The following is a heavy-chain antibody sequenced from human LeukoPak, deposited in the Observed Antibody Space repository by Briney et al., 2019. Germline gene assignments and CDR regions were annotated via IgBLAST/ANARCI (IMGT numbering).Heavy chain of an antibody. CDR1: GYTFTSYY. Sequence: ASVKVSCKASGYTFTSYYMHWVRQAPGQGLEWMGWINPNSGGTNYAQKFQGRVTMTRDTSISTAYMELSRLRSDDTAVYYCARGAPRRVVVVAASDYWGQGTLVTVSS. V-gene: IGHV1-2*02. J-gene: IGHJ4*02. D-gene: IGHD2-15*01. CDR3: ARGAPRRVVVVAASDY. CDR2: INPNSGGT.